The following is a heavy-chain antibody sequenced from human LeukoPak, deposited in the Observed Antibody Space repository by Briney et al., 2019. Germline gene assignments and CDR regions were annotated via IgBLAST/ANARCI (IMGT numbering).Heavy chain of an antibody. V-gene: IGHV3-53*01. CDR1: GFTFSNYG. CDR2: IYSGGST. Sequence: PGGSLRLSCAASGFTFSNYGMHWVRQAPGKGLEWVSVIYSGGSTYYADSVKGRFTISRDNSKNTLYLQMINLRAEDTAVYYCARGGYCSGGSCYSLYFDLWGRGTLVTVSS. CDR3: ARGGYCSGGSCYSLYFDL. D-gene: IGHD2-15*01. J-gene: IGHJ2*01.